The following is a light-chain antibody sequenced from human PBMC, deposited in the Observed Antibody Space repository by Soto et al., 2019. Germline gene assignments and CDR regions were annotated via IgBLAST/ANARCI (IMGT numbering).Light chain of an antibody. Sequence: QPVLTQSSSASASLGSSVKLTCTLSSGHRNYIIAWHQQQPGKAPRYLMKVEGSGIYDKGSGVPDRFSGSSSGADRYLTISNLHLEDEADYYCETWDSYTWVFGGGTQLTVL. J-gene: IGLJ3*02. CDR2: VEGSGIY. CDR1: SGHRNYI. V-gene: IGLV4-60*02. CDR3: ETWDSYTWV.